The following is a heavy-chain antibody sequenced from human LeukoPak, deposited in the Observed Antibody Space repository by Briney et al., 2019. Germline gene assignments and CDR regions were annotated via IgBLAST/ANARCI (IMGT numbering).Heavy chain of an antibody. J-gene: IGHJ4*02. D-gene: IGHD4-17*01. CDR3: ARGWATTVKTFDY. Sequence: PSETLSLTCTVSGGSISSGDYYWSWIRQPPGKGLEWIGYIYYSGSTYYNPSLKSRVTISVDRSKNQFSLKLSSVTAADTAVYYRARGWATTVKTFDYWGQGTLVTVSS. V-gene: IGHV4-30-4*01. CDR1: GGSISSGDYY. CDR2: IYYSGST.